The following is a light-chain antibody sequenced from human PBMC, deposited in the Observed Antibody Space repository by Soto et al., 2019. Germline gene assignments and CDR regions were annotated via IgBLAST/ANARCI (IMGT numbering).Light chain of an antibody. CDR1: NSNIGANP. V-gene: IGLV1-44*01. Sequence: QSVLTQPPSASGTPCHRVTISFSGINSNIGANPINWYQQLPGTAPRLLTSNNDQRPSGGPDRLSASKSGTSASLAISGLPSEDEADYYCEAWDDSLYGAVLGGGTKLTVL. CDR3: EAWDDSLYGAV. CDR2: NND. J-gene: IGLJ2*01.